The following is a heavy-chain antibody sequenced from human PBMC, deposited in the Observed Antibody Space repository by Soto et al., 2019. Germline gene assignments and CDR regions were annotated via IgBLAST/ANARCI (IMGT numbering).Heavy chain of an antibody. J-gene: IGHJ4*02. CDR2: ISSSSRYP. CDR3: ARDAAARFGELSGPPKFDY. Sequence: QVQLVESGGGLVKPGGSLRLSCAASGFTFSDYYMSWIRQAPGEGLEWISFISSSSRYPKYADSEKGRFTISRDNAKNSLHRQMTRLRADATAMYYWARDAAARFGELSGPPKFDYWGQGTLVSVSS. V-gene: IGHV3-11*05. D-gene: IGHD3-10*01. CDR1: GFTFSDYY.